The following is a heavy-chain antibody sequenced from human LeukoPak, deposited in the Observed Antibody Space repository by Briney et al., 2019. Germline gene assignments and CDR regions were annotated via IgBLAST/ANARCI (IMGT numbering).Heavy chain of an antibody. CDR1: GGSISSYY. J-gene: IGHJ6*02. V-gene: IGHV4-59*08. CDR2: IYYSGST. CDR3: ARLVKVDYGMDV. Sequence: SETLSLTCSVSGGSISSYYWSWIRQPPGKGLEWIGYIYYSGSTNYNPSLKSRVTISVDTSNNQFSLKLSSVTAADTAVYYYARLVKVDYGMDVWGQGTTVTVSS. D-gene: IGHD2/OR15-2a*01.